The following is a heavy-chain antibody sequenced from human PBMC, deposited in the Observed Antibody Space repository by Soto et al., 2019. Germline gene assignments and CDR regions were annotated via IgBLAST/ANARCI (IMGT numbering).Heavy chain of an antibody. CDR3: ARRFGTNIAARRFDY. Sequence: QVQLQESGPGLVKPSQTLSLTCSVSGGSINSGGNYWSWIRQHPGKGLEWIGHIYYNGRTYYNPSLKRRVTISVDTSKNLFSLKLSSVTAADTAVYYCARRFGTNIAARRFDYWGQGTLVTVSS. CDR1: GGSINSGGNY. V-gene: IGHV4-31*03. CDR2: IYYNGRT. D-gene: IGHD6-6*01. J-gene: IGHJ4*02.